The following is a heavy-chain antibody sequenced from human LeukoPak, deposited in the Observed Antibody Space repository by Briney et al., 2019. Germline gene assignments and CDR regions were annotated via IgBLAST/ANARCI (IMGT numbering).Heavy chain of an antibody. CDR2: IIPILGIA. V-gene: IGHV1-69*04. D-gene: IGHD6-13*01. CDR3: ATAHQLIGAGTSRLYLTYGMDV. CDR1: GGTFSSYA. Sequence: GASVKVSCKASGGTFSSYAISWVRQAPGQGLEWMGRIIPILGIANYAQKFQGRVTITAGKSTSTAYMELSSLRSEDTAVYYCATAHQLIGAGTSRLYLTYGMDVWGQGTTVTVSS. J-gene: IGHJ6*02.